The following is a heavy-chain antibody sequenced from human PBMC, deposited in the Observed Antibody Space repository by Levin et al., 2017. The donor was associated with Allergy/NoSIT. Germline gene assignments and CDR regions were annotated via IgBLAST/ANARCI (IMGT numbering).Heavy chain of an antibody. CDR2: IWHDGSRE. Sequence: TGGSLRLSCVASGFSFSSYGIHWVRQAPGMGLEWVAFIWHDGSRESYADLVKGRFTISRDNSKSTLSLQMNSLRVEDTAVYYCARIPGSPTRWEVLGDAFDVWGQGTTVTVSP. V-gene: IGHV3-33*01. D-gene: IGHD1-26*01. CDR3: ARIPGSPTRWEVLGDAFDV. J-gene: IGHJ3*01. CDR1: GFSFSSYG.